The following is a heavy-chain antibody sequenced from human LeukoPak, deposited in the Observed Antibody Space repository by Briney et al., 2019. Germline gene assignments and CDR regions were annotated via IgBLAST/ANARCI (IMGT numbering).Heavy chain of an antibody. CDR2: ISRSSSYI. J-gene: IGHJ6*03. CDR1: GFTFSSYS. CDR3: ARDPGGSGINYMDV. D-gene: IGHD3-10*01. Sequence: GGSLRLSCAASGFTFSSYSMNCPRQATGEGLERVSSISRSSSYIYYADSEKGRFNISRDNAENSVYLHVHTLRAEDTGVYFCARDPGGSGINYMDVWSKRTTV. V-gene: IGHV3-21*01.